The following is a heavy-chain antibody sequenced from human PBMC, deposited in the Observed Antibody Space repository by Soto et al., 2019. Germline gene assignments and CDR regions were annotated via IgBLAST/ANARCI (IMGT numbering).Heavy chain of an antibody. CDR3: TTDQSSGYYLFDY. V-gene: IGHV3-15*01. J-gene: IGHJ4*02. D-gene: IGHD3-22*01. CDR2: IKSKTDGGTT. CDR1: GFTFSNAW. Sequence: GGSLRLSCAASGFTFSNAWMSWVRQAPGKGLEWVGRIKSKTDGGTTDYAAPVKGRFTISRDDSKNTLYLQMNSLKTEDTAVYYCTTDQSSGYYLFDYWGQGTLVTVSS.